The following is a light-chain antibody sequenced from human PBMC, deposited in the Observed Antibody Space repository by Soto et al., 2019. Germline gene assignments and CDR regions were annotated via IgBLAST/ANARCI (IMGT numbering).Light chain of an antibody. CDR1: QSISSW. CDR2: KAS. CDR3: QQYNSYWT. J-gene: IGKJ1*01. V-gene: IGKV1-5*03. Sequence: DIQVTQSPSSLSASVGDRVTITCRASQSISSWLAWYQQKPGKAPKLLIYKASSLESGVPSRFSGSGSGTEFTLTISNLQPDDFATYYCQQYNSYWTLGQGTKVDIK.